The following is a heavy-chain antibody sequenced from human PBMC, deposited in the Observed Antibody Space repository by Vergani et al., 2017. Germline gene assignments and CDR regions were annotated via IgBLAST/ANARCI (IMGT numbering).Heavy chain of an antibody. CDR1: GGTFSSYA. CDR2: ISAYNGNT. CDR3: ARVEYNWNDAWFDP. Sequence: QVQLVQSGAEVKKPGSSVKVSCKASGGTFSSYAISWVRQAPGQGLEWMGWISAYNGNTHYAQKLQGRVTMTTDTSTSTAYMELRSLRSDETAVYYCARVEYNWNDAWFDPWGQGTLVTVSS. J-gene: IGHJ5*02. D-gene: IGHD1-20*01. V-gene: IGHV1-18*01.